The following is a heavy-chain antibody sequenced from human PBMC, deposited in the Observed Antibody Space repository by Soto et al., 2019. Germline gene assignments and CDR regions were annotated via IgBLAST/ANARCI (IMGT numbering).Heavy chain of an antibody. CDR1: GYTFSMYG. V-gene: IGHV1-18*01. D-gene: IGHD3-9*01. J-gene: IGHJ5*02. Sequence: GASVKVSCKASGYTFSMYGISCVLQSPLQWLDWMGWISAYNGNTNYAQKLQGRVTMTTDTSTSTAYMELRSLRSDDTAVYYCARYYDILTGYFAWSNWFDPWGQGTLVTSPQ. CDR2: ISAYNGNT. CDR3: ARYYDILTGYFAWSNWFDP.